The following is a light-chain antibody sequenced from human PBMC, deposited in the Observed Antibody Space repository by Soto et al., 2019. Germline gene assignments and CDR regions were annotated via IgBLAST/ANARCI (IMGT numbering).Light chain of an antibody. Sequence: EIVLPQSPGTLSLSPGEGATLSCRASQSVSTHFFAWYQQKPGQAPRLLIYGASTRATGIPDRFSGSGSGTDFTLTISILEPEDFAVYYCQQYVRTALTFGQGTKVEIK. CDR3: QQYVRTALT. J-gene: IGKJ1*01. CDR1: QSVSTHF. V-gene: IGKV3-20*01. CDR2: GAS.